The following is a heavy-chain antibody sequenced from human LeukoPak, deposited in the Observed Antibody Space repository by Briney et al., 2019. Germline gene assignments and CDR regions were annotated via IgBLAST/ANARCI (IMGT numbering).Heavy chain of an antibody. Sequence: SETLSLTCAVYGGSFSGYYWSWIRQPPGKGLDWIGEINHSGSTNYNPSLKSRVTISVDTSKNQFSLKLSSVTAADTAVYYCARVRWADVVVVAATAGWFDPWGQGTLVTVSS. CDR2: INHSGST. V-gene: IGHV4-34*01. CDR3: ARVRWADVVVVAATAGWFDP. CDR1: GGSFSGYY. D-gene: IGHD2-15*01. J-gene: IGHJ5*02.